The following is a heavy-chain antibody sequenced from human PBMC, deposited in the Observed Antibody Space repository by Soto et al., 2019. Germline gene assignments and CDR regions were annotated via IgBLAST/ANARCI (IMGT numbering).Heavy chain of an antibody. CDR3: AKKVNSGSGSQFFDY. J-gene: IGHJ4*02. CDR1: GFTFSSYS. CDR2: FRSGGDDETT. Sequence: GGSLRLSCAASGFTFSSYSMSWVRQAPGKGLEWVSGFRSGGDDETTYYADAVRGRFTISRDNSKDTLFLQMNSLRAEDTAIYYCAKKVNSGSGSQFFDYWGQGTLVTVSS. V-gene: IGHV3-23*01. D-gene: IGHD3-10*01.